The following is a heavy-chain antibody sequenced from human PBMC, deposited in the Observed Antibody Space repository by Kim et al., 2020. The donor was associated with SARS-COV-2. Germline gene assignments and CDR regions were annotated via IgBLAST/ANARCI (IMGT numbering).Heavy chain of an antibody. CDR3: ARAVSSAWTLRDWFDP. CDR1: GASISSSNW. CDR2: ISPSGST. J-gene: IGHJ5*02. Sequence: SETLSLTCAVSGASISSSNWWSWVQPPGKGLEWIGEISPSGSTEYSPSLKSRVTMSVDKSKNQFSLKLISVTAADTAVYYCARAVSSAWTLRDWFDPWGQGTLVTVSS. D-gene: IGHD6-13*01. V-gene: IGHV4-4*02.